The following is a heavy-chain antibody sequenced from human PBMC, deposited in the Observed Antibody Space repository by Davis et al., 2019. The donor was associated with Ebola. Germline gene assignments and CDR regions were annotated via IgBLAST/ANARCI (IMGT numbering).Heavy chain of an antibody. CDR3: ERIYGAVRLDY. Sequence: SGSTQVKPTPTLTLTCTFSGFSLRTTGMCVSWSRQPPGKALECLARIDWDDDKHYSTSLKTRLTISKDTSKNLVVLTMTNMDPVDTATYFCERIYGAVRLDYWGQGALVTVSS. D-gene: IGHD6-6*01. J-gene: IGHJ4*02. CDR2: IDWDDDK. CDR1: GFSLRTTGMC. V-gene: IGHV2-70*11.